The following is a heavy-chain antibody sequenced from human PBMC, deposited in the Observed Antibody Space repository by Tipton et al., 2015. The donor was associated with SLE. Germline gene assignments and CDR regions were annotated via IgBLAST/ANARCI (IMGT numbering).Heavy chain of an antibody. D-gene: IGHD2-2*01. Sequence: SLRLSCAASGFTFSSYEMNWVRQAPGKGLQWVSRIGSNGGTRYYADSGKGRFTISRDNAKNSLYLQMTSLRAEDTAVYYCARSRFYYYAMDVWGQGTTVTVSS. CDR2: IGSNGGTR. V-gene: IGHV3-48*03. CDR1: GFTFSSYE. J-gene: IGHJ6*02. CDR3: ARSRFYYYAMDV.